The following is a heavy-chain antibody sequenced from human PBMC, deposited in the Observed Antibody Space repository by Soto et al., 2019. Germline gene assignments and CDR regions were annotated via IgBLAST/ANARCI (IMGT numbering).Heavy chain of an antibody. J-gene: IGHJ5*02. CDR2: IYYSGST. D-gene: IGHD2-21*01. CDR1: GGSVSSGEVY. V-gene: IGHV4-30-4*01. CDR3: ARAEHGPTDNWFDP. Sequence: LACTFSGGSVSSGEVYWCWIRQPPGKGLEWIGYIYYSGSTYYNPSLKSRVTISVDTSKNQFSLKLSSVTAADTAVYYCARAEHGPTDNWFDPCGQRTLVTVSS.